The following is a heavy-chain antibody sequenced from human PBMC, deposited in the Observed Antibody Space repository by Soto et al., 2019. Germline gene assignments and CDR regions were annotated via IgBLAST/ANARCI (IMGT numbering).Heavy chain of an antibody. V-gene: IGHV3-30-3*01. CDR2: ISYDGSNK. CDR3: ARVTSTEGYYYYGMDV. CDR1: GFTFSSYA. J-gene: IGHJ6*02. Sequence: QVQLVESGGGVVQPGRSLRLSCAASGFTFSSYAMHWVRQAPGKGLEWVAVISYDGSNKYYADSVKGRFTISRDNSKNTLYLQMNSLSAEDTAVYYCARVTSTEGYYYYGMDVWGQGTTVTVSS.